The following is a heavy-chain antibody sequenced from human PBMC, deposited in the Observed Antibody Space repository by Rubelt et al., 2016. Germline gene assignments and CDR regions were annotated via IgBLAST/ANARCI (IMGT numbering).Heavy chain of an antibody. CDR3: ATTIAIRPYYFDY. Sequence: QVQLVQSGAEVKKPGSSVKVSCKASGGTFSSYAISWVRQAPGQGLEWMRGIIPIFGTANYAQKFQGRITMTADESTSAAYMELSSLRSEDTALYYCATTIAIRPYYFDYWGQGTLVTVSS. D-gene: IGHD6-6*01. CDR2: IIPIFGTA. CDR1: GGTFSSYA. V-gene: IGHV1-69*01. J-gene: IGHJ4*01.